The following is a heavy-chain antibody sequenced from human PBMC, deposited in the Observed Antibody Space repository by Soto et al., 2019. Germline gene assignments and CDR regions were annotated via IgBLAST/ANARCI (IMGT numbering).Heavy chain of an antibody. V-gene: IGHV1-2*04. Sequence: QVPLVQSGAEVKKHGASVKVSCKASGYTFTGYYMHWVRQAPGQGLEWMGWINPNSGGTKYAQKFQGWVTMTRDTSISTAYMELSRLRTDDTAVYYCAREREQVDRYFDPSYYYYGTDVWGQETTLTASS. J-gene: IGHJ6*02. CDR1: GYTFTGYY. D-gene: IGHD3-9*01. CDR3: AREREQVDRYFDPSYYYYGTDV. CDR2: INPNSGGT.